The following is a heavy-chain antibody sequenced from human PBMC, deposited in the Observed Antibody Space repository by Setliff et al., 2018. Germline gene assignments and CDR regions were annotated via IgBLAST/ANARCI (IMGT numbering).Heavy chain of an antibody. J-gene: IGHJ6*03. CDR2: ISHSGSA. V-gene: IGHV4-38-2*02. CDR3: ARLHYDYVWGSYRTSDYYYYYYMDV. Sequence: SETLSLTCTVSGYSISSGHYWGWIRQPPGKGLEWIGSISHSGSANYNPSLKSRVTMSIDTSKNQFSLKLNSVTAADTAVYYCARLHYDYVWGSYRTSDYYYYYYMDVWGKGTTVTVSS. D-gene: IGHD3-16*02. CDR1: GYSISSGHY.